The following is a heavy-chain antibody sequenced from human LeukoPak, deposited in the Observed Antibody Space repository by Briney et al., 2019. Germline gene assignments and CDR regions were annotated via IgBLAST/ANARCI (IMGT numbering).Heavy chain of an antibody. J-gene: IGHJ4*02. Sequence: GGSLRLSCAASGFTFSSYGMHWVRQAPGKGLEWVAVISYDGSNKYYADSVKGRFTISRDNSKNTLYLQMNSLRAEDTAVYYCAKDYLLYDYLGQGTLVTVSS. CDR3: AKDYLLYDY. CDR2: ISYDGSNK. CDR1: GFTFSSYG. V-gene: IGHV3-30*18.